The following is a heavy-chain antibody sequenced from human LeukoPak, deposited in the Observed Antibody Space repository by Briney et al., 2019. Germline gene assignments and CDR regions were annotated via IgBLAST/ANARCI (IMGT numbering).Heavy chain of an antibody. CDR2: ISSSSTTI. CDR3: ARDPAGD. V-gene: IGHV3-48*01. Sequence: GGSLRLSCAASGFTFSYYSMNWVRQAPGKGLEWVSYISSSSTTIFYADSVKGRFTISRDNAKNSLYLQMSSLRAEDTAVYYCARDPAGDWGQGTLVTVSS. J-gene: IGHJ4*02. CDR1: GFTFSYYS. D-gene: IGHD3-10*01.